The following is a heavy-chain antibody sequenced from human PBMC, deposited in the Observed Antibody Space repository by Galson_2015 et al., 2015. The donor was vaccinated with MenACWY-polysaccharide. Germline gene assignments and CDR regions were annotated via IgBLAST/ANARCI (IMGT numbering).Heavy chain of an antibody. CDR2: INTNTGKP. J-gene: IGHJ4*02. Sequence: SVKVSCKASGYTFTTYAMNWVRQAPGQGLEWMGGINTNTGKPTYAQGFTGRFVFSLDASVSTAYLQISSLKAEDTAVYYCARDPKQKPTTVPTGRFDYWGQGTLVTVSS. D-gene: IGHD4-17*01. V-gene: IGHV7-4-1*02. CDR3: ARDPKQKPTTVPTGRFDY. CDR1: GYTFTTYA.